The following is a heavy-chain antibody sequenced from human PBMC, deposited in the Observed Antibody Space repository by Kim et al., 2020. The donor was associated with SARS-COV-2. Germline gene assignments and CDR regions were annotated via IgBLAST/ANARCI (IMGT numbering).Heavy chain of an antibody. V-gene: IGHV3-74*01. CDR2: ISSDGDRI. D-gene: IGHD1-26*01. Sequence: GGSLRLSCAASGFTFSSDWMHWVRQTPGKGLLWVSYISSDGDRISYADSVKGRFTISRDNAKNTLYLHMNSLRGEDTAVYYCARGKSGSPITLDYWGQGT. J-gene: IGHJ4*02. CDR1: GFTFSSDW. CDR3: ARGKSGSPITLDY.